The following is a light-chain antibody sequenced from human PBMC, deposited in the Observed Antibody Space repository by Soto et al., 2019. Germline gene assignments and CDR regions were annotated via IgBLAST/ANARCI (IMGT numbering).Light chain of an antibody. CDR3: CSYAGSYTFV. Sequence: LTQPRSVSGSPGQSVTISCTGTSSDVGGYEYVSWYQQHPGKAPKLMIYDVSKRPSGVPDRFSGSKSGNTASLTISGLQAEDEADYYCCSYAGSYTFVFGTGTKVTVL. V-gene: IGLV2-11*01. CDR1: SSDVGGYEY. CDR2: DVS. J-gene: IGLJ1*01.